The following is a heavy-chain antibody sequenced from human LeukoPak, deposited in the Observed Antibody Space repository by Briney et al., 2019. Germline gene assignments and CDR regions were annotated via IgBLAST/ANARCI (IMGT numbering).Heavy chain of an antibody. CDR3: AREYYDSPYYYYYMDV. CDR1: GYTFTGYY. V-gene: IGHV1-2*02. D-gene: IGHD5-12*01. J-gene: IGHJ6*03. CDR2: INPNSGGT. Sequence: ASVKVSCKASGYTFTGYYMHWVRQAPGQGLEWMGWINPNSGGTNYAQKFQGRVTMTRDTSISTAYMELSRLRSDDTAVYYCAREYYDSPYYYYYMDVWGKGTTVTVSS.